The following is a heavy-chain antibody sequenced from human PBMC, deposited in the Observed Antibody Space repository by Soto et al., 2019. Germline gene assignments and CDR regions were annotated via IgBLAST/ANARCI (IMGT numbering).Heavy chain of an antibody. J-gene: IGHJ4*02. V-gene: IGHV3-53*01. D-gene: IGHD2-15*01. CDR3: AKGDSPFDS. CDR2: IYSGGST. CDR1: GFTVSNKY. Sequence: HPGGSLRLSCAASGFTVSNKYMSWVRQAPGKGLEWVSTIYSGGSTYYADSVKGRFTISRDNSKNTLYLQMNSLRVEDTAVYYCAKGDSPFDSWGQGALVTVSS.